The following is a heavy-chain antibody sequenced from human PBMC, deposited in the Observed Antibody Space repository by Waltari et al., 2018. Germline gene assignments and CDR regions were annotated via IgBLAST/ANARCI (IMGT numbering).Heavy chain of an antibody. Sequence: QVQLQESGPGLVKPSKTLSRTCTLSGGSLKTYYWNWLRQPAGKGLEWIGDIYGGDSTNYEGAQTRYSPSLKSRVALSVDTSKKQFSLTLTSVSAADTAVYYCARGGTSSTWYKTSFLDTWGQGMLVIVST. V-gene: IGHV4-4*07. CDR3: ARGGTSSTWYKTSFLDT. J-gene: IGHJ5*02. D-gene: IGHD6-13*01. CDR1: GGSLKTYY. CDR2: IYGGDSTNYEGAQT.